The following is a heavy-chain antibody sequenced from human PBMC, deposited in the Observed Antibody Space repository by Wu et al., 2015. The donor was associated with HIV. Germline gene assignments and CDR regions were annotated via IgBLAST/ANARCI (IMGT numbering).Heavy chain of an antibody. CDR1: VFSFNTYY. D-gene: IGHD6-13*01. CDR2: VNPAGGNT. J-gene: IGHJ4*02. CDR3: ARPSRSTIAAATDS. V-gene: IGHV1-46*02. Sequence: QVQLVQSGAEVKTPGASVKISCRASVFSFNTYYMDWVRQAPGQGLEWMGFVNPAGGNTVAQKFQGRLTMTRDTSTSTDYMELTSLTSEDTAEYFCARPSRSTIAAATDSWGQGTLVIVSS.